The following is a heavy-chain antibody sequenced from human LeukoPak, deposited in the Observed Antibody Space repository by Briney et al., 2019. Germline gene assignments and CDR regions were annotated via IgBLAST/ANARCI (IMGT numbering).Heavy chain of an antibody. CDR3: ARADRVRFLEWPHYYYGMDV. J-gene: IGHJ6*02. D-gene: IGHD3-3*01. Sequence: ASVKVSCKASGYTFTSYYMHWVRQAPGQGLEWMGWINPNSGGTNYAQKFQGRVTMTRDTSISTAYMELSRLRSDDTAVYYCARADRVRFLEWPHYYYGMDVWGQGTTVTVSS. V-gene: IGHV1-2*02. CDR2: INPNSGGT. CDR1: GYTFTSYY.